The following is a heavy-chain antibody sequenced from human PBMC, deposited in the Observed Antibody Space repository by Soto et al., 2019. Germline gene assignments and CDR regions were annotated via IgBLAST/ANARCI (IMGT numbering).Heavy chain of an antibody. CDR1: CYTFTSYG. J-gene: IGHJ5*02. CDR3: ATVDCWSGYYMAWFER. D-gene: IGHD3-3*01. V-gene: IGHV1-18*04. CDR2: VSAYNGNT. Sequence: SAKVASRASCYTFTSYGISLVRQAAAQGLEWMGWVSAYNGNTNCAQKLQGRVTMTTDTSTRTADMELRSLNSDATAVYYLATVDCWSGYYMAWFERWGKGCLVSVCS.